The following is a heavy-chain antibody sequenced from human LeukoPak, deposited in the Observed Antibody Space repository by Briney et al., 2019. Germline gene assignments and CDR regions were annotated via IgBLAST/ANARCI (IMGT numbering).Heavy chain of an antibody. CDR1: GFTFNSYG. CDR3: AELGITMIGGV. V-gene: IGHV3-23*01. D-gene: IGHD3-10*02. Sequence: GGSVRLSCAASGFTFNSYGMNWVRQAPGKGLEWVSGISGSGGSTYYADSVKGRFTISRDNSRNSLYLQMNSLRAEDTAVYYCAELGITMIGGVWGKGTTVTISS. CDR2: ISGSGGST. J-gene: IGHJ6*04.